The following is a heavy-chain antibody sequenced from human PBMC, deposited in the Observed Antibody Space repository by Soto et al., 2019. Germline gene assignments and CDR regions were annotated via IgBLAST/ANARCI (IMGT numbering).Heavy chain of an antibody. Sequence: EVQLLQSGGGLVQPGGSLRLSCAASGCTFTSYSMTWVLQTPGKGLEWVAAVNPGGYSTYYADSVKGRFTISRDNSNKTLYLQMNSLRAEDTAVYYCAKDLRAGSGYDFDYRDQGTLVTVSS. J-gene: IGHJ4*02. D-gene: IGHD5-12*01. CDR3: AKDLRAGSGYDFDY. CDR1: GCTFTSYS. CDR2: VNPGGYST. V-gene: IGHV3-23*01.